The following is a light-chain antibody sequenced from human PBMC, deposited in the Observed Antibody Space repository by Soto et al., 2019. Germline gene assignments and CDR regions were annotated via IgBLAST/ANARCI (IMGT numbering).Light chain of an antibody. J-gene: IGLJ3*02. V-gene: IGLV1-40*01. CDR3: QSYDASLSGWV. CDR1: SSNIGAGYD. Sequence: QSALTQPPSVSGAPGQRVTVSCTGSSSNIGAGYDVHWYQHFPGTAPKLLIYGSTNRPSGVPDRFSGSKSGTSASLAITGLQAEDEADYYCQSYDASLSGWVFGGGTKLTVL. CDR2: GST.